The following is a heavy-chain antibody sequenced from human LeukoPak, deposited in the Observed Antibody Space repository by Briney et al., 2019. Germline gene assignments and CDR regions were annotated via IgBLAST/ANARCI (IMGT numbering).Heavy chain of an antibody. V-gene: IGHV4-59*01. CDR1: GGSISSNY. CDR2: FYYSGST. D-gene: IGHD3-22*01. CDR3: ARESAYYYDSSGYYYYYGMDV. Sequence: SETLSLTCTVSGGSISSNYWSWIRQAPGKGLQWIAYFYYSGSTNYNPSLKSRVTISVDTSKNQFSLKLSSVTAADTAVYYCARESAYYYDSSGYYYYYGMDVWGQGTTVTVSS. J-gene: IGHJ6*02.